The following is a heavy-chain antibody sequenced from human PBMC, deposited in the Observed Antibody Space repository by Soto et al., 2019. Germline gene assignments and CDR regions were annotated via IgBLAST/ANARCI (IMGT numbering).Heavy chain of an antibody. V-gene: IGHV1-18*01. CDR3: ARVAYDFWSGYLNPYFDY. J-gene: IGHJ4*02. CDR1: GGIFTSYG. D-gene: IGHD3-3*01. CDR2: ISAYNGNT. Sequence: ASVKVSCKASGGIFTSYGISWVRQAPGRGLEWMGWISAYNGNTNYAQKLQGRVTMTTDTSTSTAYMELRSLRSDDTAVYYCARVAYDFWSGYLNPYFDYWGQGTLVTVSS.